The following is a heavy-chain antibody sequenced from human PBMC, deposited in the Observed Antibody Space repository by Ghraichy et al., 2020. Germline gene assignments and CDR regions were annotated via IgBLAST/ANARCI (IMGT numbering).Heavy chain of an antibody. CDR2: ISYDGSDK. Sequence: GSLNISCAASAFTFSSFSMHWVRQAPGKGLEWVAVISYDGSDKYYADSMKGRFTISRDNSKSTLYLQMSGLRGEDSAVYFCARGGYGSNPGDSDYWGQGTLVTVSS. CDR1: AFTFSSFS. J-gene: IGHJ4*02. V-gene: IGHV3-30*04. D-gene: IGHD2-2*01. CDR3: ARGGYGSNPGDSDY.